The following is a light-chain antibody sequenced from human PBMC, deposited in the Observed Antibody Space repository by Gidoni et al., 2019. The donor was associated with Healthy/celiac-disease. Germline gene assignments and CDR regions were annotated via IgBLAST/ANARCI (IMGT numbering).Light chain of an antibody. CDR3: QQSYSTPT. J-gene: IGKJ1*01. Sequence: DIKLTRSPSSLSAAVGDRVTITCRASQSISSYLNWYQQKPGKAPKLLIYAASSLQSGVPSRFSGSGSGTDFTLTISSLQPEDFATYYCQQSYSTPTFGQGTKVEIK. V-gene: IGKV1-39*01. CDR2: AAS. CDR1: QSISSY.